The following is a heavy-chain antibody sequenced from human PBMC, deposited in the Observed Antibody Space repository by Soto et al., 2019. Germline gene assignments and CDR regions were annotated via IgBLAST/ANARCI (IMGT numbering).Heavy chain of an antibody. Sequence: GASMKVSFKASGYTFTSYSMHLVRQAPGQRLEWMGWINAGNGNTKYSQKFQGRVTITRDTSASTAYMELSSLRSEDTAVYYCARSIVVVTALDYWGQGTLVTVSS. CDR1: GYTFTSYS. D-gene: IGHD2-21*02. CDR2: INAGNGNT. J-gene: IGHJ4*02. CDR3: ARSIVVVTALDY. V-gene: IGHV1-3*01.